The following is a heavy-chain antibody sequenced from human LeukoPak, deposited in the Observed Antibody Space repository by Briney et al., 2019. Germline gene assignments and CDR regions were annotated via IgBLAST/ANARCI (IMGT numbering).Heavy chain of an antibody. D-gene: IGHD2-2*01. V-gene: IGHV3-30-3*01. Sequence: PGGSLRLSCAASGFTFSNYAMHWVRQAPGKGLEWVALISYDGSNKYYADSVKGRFTISRDNSKNTLYLQMDSLRAEDTAVYYCARDVCSSTSCYLGRFDYWGQGTLVTVSS. CDR2: ISYDGSNK. J-gene: IGHJ4*02. CDR3: ARDVCSSTSCYLGRFDY. CDR1: GFTFSNYA.